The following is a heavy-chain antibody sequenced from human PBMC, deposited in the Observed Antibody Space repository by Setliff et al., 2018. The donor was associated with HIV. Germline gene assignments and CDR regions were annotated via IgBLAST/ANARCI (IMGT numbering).Heavy chain of an antibody. CDR2: ISGSGDIT. Sequence: GSLRLSCAASGFSFRSYAVSWVRQAPGKGLEWVSVISGSGDITYYRESVKGRFTVSRDNSKNTLYLQMNSLRAEDTAVFYCATSRSRLEPFDYWGQGTLVTVSS. CDR1: GFSFRSYA. J-gene: IGHJ4*02. CDR3: ATSRSRLEPFDY. D-gene: IGHD3-10*01. V-gene: IGHV3-23*01.